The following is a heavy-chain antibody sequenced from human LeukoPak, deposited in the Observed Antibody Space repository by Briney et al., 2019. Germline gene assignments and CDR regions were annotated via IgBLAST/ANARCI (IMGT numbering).Heavy chain of an antibody. CDR2: IYRSGST. Sequence: PSETLSLTCTVSGYSILSGYYWGWIRQPPGKGLEWIGTIYRSGSTYYIPSLKSRVTISVDTSKNQFSLNLSSVTAADTAVYYCAREDIHILTGYHRRELYWYFDLWGRGTLVTVSS. CDR1: GYSILSGYY. V-gene: IGHV4-38-2*02. J-gene: IGHJ2*01. D-gene: IGHD3-9*01. CDR3: AREDIHILTGYHRRELYWYFDL.